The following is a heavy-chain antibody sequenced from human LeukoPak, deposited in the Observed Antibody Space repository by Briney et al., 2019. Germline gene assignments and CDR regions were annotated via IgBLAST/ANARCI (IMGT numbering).Heavy chain of an antibody. D-gene: IGHD3-9*01. CDR3: ARGDNLTGYPAWFDP. Sequence: SETLSLTCAVSGGSISSGGYSWSWIRQPPGKGLEWIGDIYHSGSTYYNSSLKSQVTISVDRSKNQFSLKLSSVTAANTTVYYCARGDNLTGYPAWFDPWGQGTLVTVSS. CDR2: IYHSGST. J-gene: IGHJ5*02. CDR1: GGSISSGGYS. V-gene: IGHV4-30-2*01.